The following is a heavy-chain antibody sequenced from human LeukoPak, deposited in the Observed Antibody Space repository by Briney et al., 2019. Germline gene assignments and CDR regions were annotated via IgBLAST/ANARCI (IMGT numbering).Heavy chain of an antibody. V-gene: IGHV4-4*07. Sequence: PSETLSLTCTVSGGSISSYYWTWIRQPAGKGLEWIGRIYATGSTNYNPSLKSRVTISVDTSKNQFSLKLSSVTAADTAVYYCARESHYYGSTGRFDPWGQGTLVTVSS. J-gene: IGHJ5*02. CDR2: IYATGST. D-gene: IGHD3-10*01. CDR3: ARESHYYGSTGRFDP. CDR1: GGSISSYY.